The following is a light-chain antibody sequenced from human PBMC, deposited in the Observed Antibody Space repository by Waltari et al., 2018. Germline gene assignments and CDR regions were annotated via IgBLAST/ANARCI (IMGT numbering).Light chain of an antibody. V-gene: IGLV2-11*01. CDR2: DVT. J-gene: IGLJ3*02. CDR1: GSDVGDYNY. Sequence: QSALTQPRSVSGSPGQSVTISCTGTGSDVGDYNYVSWYQQHPGKAPKLVIFDVTKRPSGVPGRFSGSKSGNSASLTVSGLQAEDAADYYCCSYAGTWVFGGGTKLTVL. CDR3: CSYAGTWV.